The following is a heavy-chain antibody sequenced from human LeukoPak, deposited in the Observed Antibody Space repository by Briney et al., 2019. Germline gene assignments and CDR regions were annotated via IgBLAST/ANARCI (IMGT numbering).Heavy chain of an antibody. CDR3: ARIRATWPLYYYYMDV. Sequence: SETLSLTCAVSGGSFSGYYWSWIRQPPGKGLEWIGEINHSGSTNYNPSLKSRVTISVDTSKNQFSLKLSSVTAADTAVYYCARIRATWPLYYYYMDVWGKGTTVTVSS. CDR2: INHSGST. V-gene: IGHV4-34*01. D-gene: IGHD3-16*01. CDR1: GGSFSGYY. J-gene: IGHJ6*03.